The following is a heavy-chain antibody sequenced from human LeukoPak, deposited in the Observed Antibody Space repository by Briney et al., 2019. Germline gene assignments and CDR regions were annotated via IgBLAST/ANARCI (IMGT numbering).Heavy chain of an antibody. CDR3: ARDTDGSLDN. CDR2: IKQDGSTK. Sequence: GGSLRLSCAASGFTFTNSWMAWVRQAPGKGLEWVANIKQDGSTKHYADSLKGRFTISRDNPKNSLYLQMNNLRADDTAVYYCARDTDGSLDNWGQGILVTVAS. V-gene: IGHV3-7*01. CDR1: GFTFTNSW. J-gene: IGHJ4*02. D-gene: IGHD1-26*01.